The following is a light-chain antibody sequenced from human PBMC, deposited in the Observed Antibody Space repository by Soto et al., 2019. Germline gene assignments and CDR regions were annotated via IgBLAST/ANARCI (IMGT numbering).Light chain of an antibody. CDR1: SSDIGAYNY. CDR2: DVF. Sequence: QSALTQPRSVSGSPGQAVTISCTGTSSDIGAYNYVFWYQQYPGKSPKLIIYDVFKRPSGVPARFSASKSGNTASLTITGLQTEDEAAYHCSSLAGRYNLVFGGGTKLTVL. CDR3: SSLAGRYNLV. J-gene: IGLJ3*02. V-gene: IGLV2-11*01.